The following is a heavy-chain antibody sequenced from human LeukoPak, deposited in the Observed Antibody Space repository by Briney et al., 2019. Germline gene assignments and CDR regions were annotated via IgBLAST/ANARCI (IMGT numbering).Heavy chain of an antibody. J-gene: IGHJ4*02. Sequence: RAGESLKISCKGSGYSFTSYWIGWVRQMPGKGLEWMGIIYPGDSDTRYSPSFQGQVTVSADKSITTAYLQWSSLKASDTAMYYCARPSLLYSSSPFDYWGQGTLVTVSS. D-gene: IGHD6-13*01. CDR1: GYSFTSYW. CDR3: ARPSLLYSSSPFDY. CDR2: IYPGDSDT. V-gene: IGHV5-51*01.